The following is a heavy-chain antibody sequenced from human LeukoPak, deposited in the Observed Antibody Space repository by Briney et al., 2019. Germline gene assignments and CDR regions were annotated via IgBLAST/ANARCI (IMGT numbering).Heavy chain of an antibody. D-gene: IGHD5-12*01. CDR2: ISSSGSTI. V-gene: IGHV3-48*03. CDR1: GFTFSSYE. J-gene: IGHJ4*02. CDR3: ANLPLRDIVANH. Sequence: GGSLRLSCAASGFTFSSYEMNWVRQAPGKGLEWVSYISSSGSTIYYADSVKGRFTISRDNSKNTLYLQMNSLRAEDTAVYYCANLPLRDIVANHWGQGTLVTVSS.